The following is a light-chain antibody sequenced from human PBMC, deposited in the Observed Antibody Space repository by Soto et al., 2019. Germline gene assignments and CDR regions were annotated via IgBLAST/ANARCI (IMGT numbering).Light chain of an antibody. V-gene: IGKV1-39*01. CDR3: QQSYSTPQT. CDR1: QSISSY. Sequence: DIQMTQSPSSLSASVGDRVTITCRASQSISSYLNWYQQKPGKAPKLLMYAASGLQSGVPSRFSGSGSGTDFTLTISSLQPEDFATYYCQQSYSTPQTFGQGTKLEIK. J-gene: IGKJ2*01. CDR2: AAS.